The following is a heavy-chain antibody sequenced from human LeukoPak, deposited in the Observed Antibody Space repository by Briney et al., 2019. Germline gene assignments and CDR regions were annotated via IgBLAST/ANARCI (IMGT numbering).Heavy chain of an antibody. V-gene: IGHV4-59*01. D-gene: IGHD3-9*01. CDR2: IYYSGST. CDR1: GGSISSYY. CDR3: ARDGRYFDWLSWFDP. J-gene: IGHJ5*02. Sequence: SETLSLTCTVSGGSISSYYWSWIRQPPGKGLEWIGYIYYSGSTNYHPSLKSRVTISVDTSKNQFSLKLSSVTAADTAVYYCARDGRYFDWLSWFDPWGQGTLVTVSS.